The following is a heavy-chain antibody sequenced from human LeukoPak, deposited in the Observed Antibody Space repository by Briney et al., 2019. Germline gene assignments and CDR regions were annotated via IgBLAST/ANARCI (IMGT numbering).Heavy chain of an antibody. CDR2: TRNKANSYTT. V-gene: IGHV3-72*01. Sequence: GGSLRPSCAASGFTFSDHYMDWVRQAPGKGLEWVGRTRNKANSYTTEYAASVKGRFTISRDDSKNSLYLQMNSLKTEDTAVYYCARVRYYYDSSGYSYYFDYWGQGTLVTVSS. J-gene: IGHJ4*02. CDR3: ARVRYYYDSSGYSYYFDY. CDR1: GFTFSDHY. D-gene: IGHD3-22*01.